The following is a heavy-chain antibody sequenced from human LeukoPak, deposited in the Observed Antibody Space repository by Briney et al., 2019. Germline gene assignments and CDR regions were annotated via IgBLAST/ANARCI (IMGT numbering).Heavy chain of an antibody. CDR3: ARQQVSRGFDY. CDR2: IYYSGST. D-gene: IGHD6-13*01. CDR1: GGSISSGGYY. Sequence: SQTLSLTCTVSGGSISSGGYYWSWIRQHPGKGLEWIGYIYYSGSTYYKPSLKSRVTISVDTSKNQFSLKLSSVTAADTAVYYCARQQVSRGFDYWGQGTLVTVSS. V-gene: IGHV4-31*03. J-gene: IGHJ4*02.